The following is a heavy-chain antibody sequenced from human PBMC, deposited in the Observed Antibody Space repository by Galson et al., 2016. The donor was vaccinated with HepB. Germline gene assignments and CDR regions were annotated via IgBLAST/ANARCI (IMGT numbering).Heavy chain of an antibody. J-gene: IGHJ6*02. D-gene: IGHD5-24*01. CDR2: TYYRSKWFN. Sequence: CAISGDSVTSDITTWNWIRQSPSRGLEWLGRTYYRSKWFNDYADSVKSRITVTSDTSKNQFSLQLDSVTPDDTATYFCTRGYMQNGMNVWGQRTTVTVSS. CDR1: GDSVTSDITT. CDR3: TRGYMQNGMNV. V-gene: IGHV6-1*01.